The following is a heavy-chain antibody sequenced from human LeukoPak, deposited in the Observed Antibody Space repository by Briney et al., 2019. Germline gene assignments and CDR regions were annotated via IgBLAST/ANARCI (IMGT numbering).Heavy chain of an antibody. V-gene: IGHV5-51*01. J-gene: IGHJ4*02. Sequence: GEALKIACKGSGYSFTSYWIGWVRQMPGKGLEWMGIMYPGDSDTRYSPSFQGQVTTSADKSISTAYLQWSSLKASDTAMYYCARHGPGIAAAGGHWGQGTLVTVSS. CDR1: GYSFTSYW. CDR2: MYPGDSDT. CDR3: ARHGPGIAAAGGH. D-gene: IGHD6-13*01.